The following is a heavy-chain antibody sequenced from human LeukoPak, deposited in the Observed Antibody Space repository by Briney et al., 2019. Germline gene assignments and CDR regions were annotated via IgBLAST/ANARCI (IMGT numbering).Heavy chain of an antibody. CDR1: GFTFSSYA. CDR3: ASENYG. D-gene: IGHD4-17*01. CDR2: ISNNGGST. V-gene: IGHV3-64*01. Sequence: PGGSLRLSCAASGFTFSSYAMHWVRQAPGKGLEYVSAISNNGGSTYYANSVKGRFTISRDNSKNTLYLQMGSLRAEDMAVYYCASENYGWGQGTLVTVSS. J-gene: IGHJ4*02.